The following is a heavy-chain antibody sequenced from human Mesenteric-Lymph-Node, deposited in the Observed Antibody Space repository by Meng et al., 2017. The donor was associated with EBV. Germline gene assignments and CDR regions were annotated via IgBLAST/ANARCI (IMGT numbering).Heavy chain of an antibody. CDR1: GYTFTSYD. Sequence: GRLGRSGAGVKKPGASVKVSCKASGYTFTSYDINWVRQATGQGLEWMGWMNPNSGNTGYAQKFQGRVTMTRNTSISTAYMELSSLRSEDTAVYYCARSAGGDYSFDPWGQGTLVTVSS. V-gene: IGHV1-8*01. J-gene: IGHJ5*02. CDR2: MNPNSGNT. D-gene: IGHD4-17*01. CDR3: ARSAGGDYSFDP.